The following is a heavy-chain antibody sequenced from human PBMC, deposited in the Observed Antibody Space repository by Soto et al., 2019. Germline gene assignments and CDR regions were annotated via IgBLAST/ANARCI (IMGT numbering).Heavy chain of an antibody. V-gene: IGHV3-23*01. CDR2: ISGSGGST. CDR3: AKPPNKYSGSYPYYFDY. CDR1: GFTFSSYA. J-gene: IGHJ4*02. D-gene: IGHD1-26*01. Sequence: EVQLLESGGGLVQPGGSLRLSCAASGFTFSSYAMSWVRQAPGKGLEWVSAISGSGGSTYYADSVKGRFTISRDNSKNTLYLQMNSLRAEDTAVYYCAKPPNKYSGSYPYYFDYWGQGTLVTVSS.